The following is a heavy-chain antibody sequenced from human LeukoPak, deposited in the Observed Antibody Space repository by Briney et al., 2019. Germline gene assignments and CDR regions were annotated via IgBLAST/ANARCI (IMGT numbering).Heavy chain of an antibody. D-gene: IGHD2-2*02. CDR2: IRWNSGSI. CDR1: GFTRDDYA. V-gene: IGHV3-9*03. J-gene: IGHJ6*04. Sequence: GGSLRISVASSGFTRDDYAVHWVRQAPGKGLERVSGIRWNSGSIGYADSVKGRFTISRDNAKNSLYLQMNSLRAEDMALYYCAKDSGGYIGPYCSSTSCYKDVWGKGTTVTVSS. CDR3: AKDSGGYIGPYCSSTSCYKDV.